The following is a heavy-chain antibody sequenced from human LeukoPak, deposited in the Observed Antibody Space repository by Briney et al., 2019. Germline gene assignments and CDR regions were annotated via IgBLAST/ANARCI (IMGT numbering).Heavy chain of an antibody. CDR1: GYTFTSYD. CDR3: ARERGGDCYFDY. CDR2: MNPNSGNT. D-gene: IGHD2-21*01. J-gene: IGHJ4*02. Sequence: ASVKVSCKASGYTFTSYDINWVRQATGQGLEWMGWMNPNSGNTGYSQKFQGRVTMTRNTSISTAYMELSSLRSEDTAVYYCARERGGDCYFDYWGQGPLVTVSS. V-gene: IGHV1-8*01.